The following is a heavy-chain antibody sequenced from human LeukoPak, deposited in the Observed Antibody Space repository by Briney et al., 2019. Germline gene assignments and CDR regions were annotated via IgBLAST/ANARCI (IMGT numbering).Heavy chain of an antibody. CDR3: VRNTGWPDC. V-gene: IGHV3-74*01. Sequence: GGSLRLSCVPSGFPFSSYWVHWVRQVPGKGLVWVSRINSDGSNTVYADSAKGRFTISRDNAKNTLYLQMNSLRAEDTAVYYCVRNTGWPDCWGQGNLVTVSS. J-gene: IGHJ4*02. CDR2: INSDGSNT. CDR1: GFPFSSYW. D-gene: IGHD6-19*01.